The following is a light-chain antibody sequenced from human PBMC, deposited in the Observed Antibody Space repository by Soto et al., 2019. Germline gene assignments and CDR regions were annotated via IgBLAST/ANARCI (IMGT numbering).Light chain of an antibody. CDR2: RAS. CDR1: QSVGAN. Sequence: EIVMTQSPATLSVSPGERATLSCRASQSVGANLAWYQQKPGQAPKVLIYRASSRATGIPDRFSGSGSGTEFTLTITSLQPEDFAVYYCQQRSNWPWTFGQGTKVDIK. CDR3: QQRSNWPWT. J-gene: IGKJ1*01. V-gene: IGKV3D-15*01.